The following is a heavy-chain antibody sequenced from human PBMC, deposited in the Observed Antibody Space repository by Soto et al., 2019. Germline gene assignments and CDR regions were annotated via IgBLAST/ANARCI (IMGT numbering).Heavy chain of an antibody. J-gene: IGHJ5*02. CDR3: ARVPGP. D-gene: IGHD7-27*01. Sequence: PSETLSLTCVVSGGSLSSYYWSWIRQPPGKGLEWIGYIYYSGSTNYNPSLKSRVTISVDRSKNQFSLKLSSVTAADTAVYYCARVPGPWGQGTLVTVSS. CDR2: IYYSGST. V-gene: IGHV4-59*12. CDR1: GGSLSSYY.